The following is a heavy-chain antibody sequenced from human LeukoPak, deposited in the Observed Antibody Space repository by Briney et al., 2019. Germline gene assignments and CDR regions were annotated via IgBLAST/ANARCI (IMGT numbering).Heavy chain of an antibody. V-gene: IGHV3-30-3*01. CDR2: ITYDGSNE. Sequence: GESLRLSCAASGFTFRSYAMHWVRQAPGKGLEWVAVITYDGSNEYYADSVKGRFTISRDNSKNTVYLQMNSLRGDDTAVYYCARDHYFDYWGQGTLVTVSS. CDR1: GFTFRSYA. CDR3: ARDHYFDY. J-gene: IGHJ4*02.